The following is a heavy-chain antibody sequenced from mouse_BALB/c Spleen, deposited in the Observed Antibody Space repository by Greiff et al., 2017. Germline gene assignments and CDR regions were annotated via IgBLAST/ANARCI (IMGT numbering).Heavy chain of an antibody. CDR2: ISSGSSTI. CDR1: GFTFSSFG. D-gene: IGHD1-1*01. J-gene: IGHJ2*01. CDR3: ARVYYYGSLDY. Sequence: VQLKESGGGLVQPGGSRKLSCAASGFTFSSFGMHWVRQAPEKGLEWVAYISSGSSTIYYADTVKGRFTISRDNPKNTLFLQMTSLRSEDTAMYYCARVYYYGSLDYWGQGTTLTVSS. V-gene: IGHV5-17*02.